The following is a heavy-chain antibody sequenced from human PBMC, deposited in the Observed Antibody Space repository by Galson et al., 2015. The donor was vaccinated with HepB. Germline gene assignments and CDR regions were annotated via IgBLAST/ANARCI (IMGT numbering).Heavy chain of an antibody. V-gene: IGHV3-21*01. J-gene: IGHJ4*02. CDR2: ISSSSTYI. CDR3: VREPVGDTFYDY. Sequence: SVRLSCEASGFTLSTYSMNWVRQAPGKGLEWVSSISSSSTYIYYADSVKGRFTISRDNAKNSMYLQLNSLRADDTAVYYCVREPVGDTFYDYWGQGTLVTVSS. CDR1: GFTLSTYS. D-gene: IGHD1-26*01.